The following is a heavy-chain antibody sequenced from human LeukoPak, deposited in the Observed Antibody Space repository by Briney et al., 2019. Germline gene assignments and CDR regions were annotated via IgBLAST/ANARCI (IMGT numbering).Heavy chain of an antibody. J-gene: IGHJ4*02. D-gene: IGHD5-12*01. CDR2: ISSSSSYI. V-gene: IGHV3-21*01. CDR1: GFTFSSYS. CDR3: AKGGGYSGYEHFDY. Sequence: GGSLRLSCAAAGFTFSSYSMNWVRQAPGKGLEWVSSISSSSSYIYYADSVKGRFTISRDNSKNTLYLQMNSLRAEDTAVYYCAKGGGYSGYEHFDYWGQGTLVTVSS.